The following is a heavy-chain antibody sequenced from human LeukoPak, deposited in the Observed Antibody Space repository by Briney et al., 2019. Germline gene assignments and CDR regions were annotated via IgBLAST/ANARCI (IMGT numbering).Heavy chain of an antibody. Sequence: GGSLRLSCAASGFTFSSYAMHWVRQAPGKGLEWVAVISYDGSNKYYADSVKGRFTISRDNSKNTLYLQMNSLRAEDTAVYYCARGLGLDYWGQGTLVTVSS. D-gene: IGHD3-16*01. CDR2: ISYDGSNK. V-gene: IGHV3-30-3*01. CDR3: ARGLGLDY. J-gene: IGHJ4*02. CDR1: GFTFSSYA.